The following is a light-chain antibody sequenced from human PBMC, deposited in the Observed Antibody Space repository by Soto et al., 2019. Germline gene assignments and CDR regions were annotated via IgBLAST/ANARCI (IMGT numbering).Light chain of an antibody. J-gene: IGKJ2*01. Sequence: EIVMTHSQGTLCVSSGERATLSCRASQGVSSKLAWVQQKPGQAPSLVIYGVSTRATGVPVRFSGSGSGTEFTLTIDSLQSEDFAVYYCQQYNNWPHTFGQGTKVDIK. CDR3: QQYNNWPHT. V-gene: IGKV3-15*01. CDR1: QGVSSK. CDR2: GVS.